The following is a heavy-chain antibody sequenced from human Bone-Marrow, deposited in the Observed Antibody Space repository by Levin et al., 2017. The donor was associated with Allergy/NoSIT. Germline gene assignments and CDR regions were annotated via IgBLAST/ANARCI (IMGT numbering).Heavy chain of an antibody. CDR1: GASIRSGAYY. V-gene: IGHV4-31*03. D-gene: IGHD3-10*01. Sequence: SQTLSLTCPVSGASIRSGAYYWSWVRQPPGQGLEWIGYIYYNGSTYFNPSLKSRVSISVDTSKNQFSLKLSSVTAADTADYYCARVLAGFDGSAMAYDYWGRGSLVTVSS. J-gene: IGHJ4*02. CDR3: ARVLAGFDGSAMAYDY. CDR2: IYYNGST.